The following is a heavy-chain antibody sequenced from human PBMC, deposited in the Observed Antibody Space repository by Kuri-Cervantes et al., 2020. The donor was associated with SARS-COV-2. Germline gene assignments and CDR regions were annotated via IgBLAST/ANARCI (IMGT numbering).Heavy chain of an antibody. Sequence: ASVKVSCKASGGTFSSYAISWVRQAPGQGLEWMGWISAYNGNTNYAQKLQGRVTMTTDTSTSTAYMELRSLRSDDTAVYYCARDIRSAGYSSYYYYGMDVWGQGTTVTVSS. CDR3: ARDIRSAGYSSYYYYGMDV. D-gene: IGHD3-9*01. CDR2: ISAYNGNT. J-gene: IGHJ6*02. CDR1: GGTFSSYA. V-gene: IGHV1-18*01.